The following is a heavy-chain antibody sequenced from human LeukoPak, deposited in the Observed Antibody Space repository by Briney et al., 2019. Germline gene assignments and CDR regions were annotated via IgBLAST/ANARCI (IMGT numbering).Heavy chain of an antibody. CDR3: AREFSGNPGYYGMDV. J-gene: IGHJ6*02. D-gene: IGHD3-10*01. V-gene: IGHV1-2*02. CDR2: INPNSGGT. Sequence: ASVKVSCKASGYTFTGYYMHWVRQAPGQGLEWMGWINPNSGGTNYAQKFQGRVTMTRDTSISTAYMELNRLRSDDTAVYYCAREFSGNPGYYGMDVWGQGTTVTVSS. CDR1: GYTFTGYY.